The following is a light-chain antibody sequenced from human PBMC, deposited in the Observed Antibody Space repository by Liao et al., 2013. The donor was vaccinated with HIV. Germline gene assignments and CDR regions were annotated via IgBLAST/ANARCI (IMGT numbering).Light chain of an antibody. Sequence: SYVLTQPPSVSVAPGKTANITCGGNNIGSKSVHWYQQKAGQAPVLVIYYDTDRPSGIPERFSGSNSGNTATLTISRVEAGDEADYYCQAWDSSTYWVFGGGTKLTVL. J-gene: IGLJ3*02. V-gene: IGLV3-21*01. CDR1: NIGSKS. CDR3: QAWDSSTYWV. CDR2: YDT.